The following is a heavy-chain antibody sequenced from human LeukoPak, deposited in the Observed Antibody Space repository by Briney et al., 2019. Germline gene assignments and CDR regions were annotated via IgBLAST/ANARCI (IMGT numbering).Heavy chain of an antibody. V-gene: IGHV3-23*01. CDR3: AKDPTTYYYDSSGYYQDY. CDR2: ISGSGGST. D-gene: IGHD3-22*01. Sequence: GGSLRLSCVASGFTFRNYGMHWVRQAPGKGLEWVAAISGSGGSTYYADSVKGRFTISRDNSKNTLYLQMNSLRAEDTAVYYCAKDPTTYYYDSSGYYQDYWGQGTLVTVSS. CDR1: GFTFRNYG. J-gene: IGHJ4*02.